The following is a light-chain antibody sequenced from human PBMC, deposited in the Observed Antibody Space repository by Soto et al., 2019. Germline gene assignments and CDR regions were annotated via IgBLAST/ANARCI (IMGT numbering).Light chain of an antibody. J-gene: IGKJ1*01. CDR3: XXXXXAPRT. V-gene: IGKV3-20*01. Sequence: EVVLTQSPGTLSLSPGERATLSCRANLSINKNYLAWYQQKPGQAPRLLIYAASSRATGIPDRFSGGGSGTDFTLTIXRXEXXXXXVXXXXXXXXAPRTFGQGTKVEVK. CDR2: AAS. CDR1: LSINKNY.